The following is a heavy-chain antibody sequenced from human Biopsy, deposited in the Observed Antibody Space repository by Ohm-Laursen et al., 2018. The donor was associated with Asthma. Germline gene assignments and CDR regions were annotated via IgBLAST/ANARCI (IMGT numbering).Heavy chain of an antibody. J-gene: IGHJ5*02. Sequence: ASVKVSCKASGYTFIGCHIHWMRQAPGQGLEWMGRINPNSGGTNYAQKFQGRVTMTRDTSISTAYMEVSRLRSDDTAVYYCARTTHGHDGFDPWGQGTLVTVSS. D-gene: IGHD1-26*01. V-gene: IGHV1-2*06. CDR2: INPNSGGT. CDR1: GYTFIGCH. CDR3: ARTTHGHDGFDP.